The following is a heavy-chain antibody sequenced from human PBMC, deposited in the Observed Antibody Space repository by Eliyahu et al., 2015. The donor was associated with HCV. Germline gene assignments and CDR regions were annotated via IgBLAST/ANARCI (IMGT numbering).Heavy chain of an antibody. D-gene: IGHD6-19*01. V-gene: IGHV4-59*01. CDR2: IHYSGCT. J-gene: IGHJ5*02. Sequence: QVQLQESGPGLVKPSETLSLTCXVSGGSXTXYYWSWIRQPPGKGLXLIGYIHYSGCTNYNPSLKSRVTISLDTSKNQFSLNLTSVTAADTAMYYCASGGGGIAVTGTGGWFDPWGQGTLVTVSS. CDR1: GGSXTXYY. CDR3: ASGGGGIAVTGTGGWFDP.